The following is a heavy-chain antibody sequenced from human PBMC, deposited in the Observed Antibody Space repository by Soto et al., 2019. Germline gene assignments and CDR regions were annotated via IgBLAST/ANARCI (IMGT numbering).Heavy chain of an antibody. CDR2: ISGSGGST. CDR3: AKVGYGDYSYYFDY. CDR1: GFTFSSYA. Sequence: GGSLRLSCAASGFTFSSYAMSWVRQAPGKGLEWVSAISGSGGSTYYADSVKGRFTISRDNSKNTLYLQMNSLKAEDTAVYYWAKVGYGDYSYYFDYWGQGTLVTVSS. V-gene: IGHV3-23*01. J-gene: IGHJ4*02. D-gene: IGHD4-17*01.